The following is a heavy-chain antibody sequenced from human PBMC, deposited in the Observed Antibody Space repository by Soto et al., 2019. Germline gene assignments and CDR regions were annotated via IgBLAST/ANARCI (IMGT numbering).Heavy chain of an antibody. J-gene: IGHJ4*02. CDR1: GFTFSSYA. D-gene: IGHD3-10*01. CDR3: ARLYYGSGSYYN. CDR2: ISYDGSNK. V-gene: IGHV3-30-3*01. Sequence: GGSLRLSCAASGFTFSSYAMHWVRQAPGKGLEWVAVISYDGSNKYYADSVKGRFTISRDNSKNTLYLQMNSLRAEDTAVYYCARLYYGSGSYYNWGQGTLVTVSS.